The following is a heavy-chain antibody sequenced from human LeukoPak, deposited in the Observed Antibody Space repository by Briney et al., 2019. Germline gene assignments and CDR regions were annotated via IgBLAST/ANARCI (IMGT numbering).Heavy chain of an antibody. V-gene: IGHV4-38-2*02. CDR3: ARGTVTRGVDY. CDR2: IYHSGST. CDR1: GYSISSGYY. D-gene: IGHD4-17*01. Sequence: SETLSLTCTVSGYSISSGYYWGWIRQPPGKGLEWIGSIYHSGSTYYNPSLKSRVTISVDTSKNQFSLKLSSVTAADTAVYYCARGTVTRGVDYWGQGTLVTVSS. J-gene: IGHJ4*02.